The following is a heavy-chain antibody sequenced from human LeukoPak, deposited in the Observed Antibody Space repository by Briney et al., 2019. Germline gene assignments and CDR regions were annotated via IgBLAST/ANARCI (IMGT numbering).Heavy chain of an antibody. V-gene: IGHV3-23*01. Sequence: GGSLRLSCAASGFTFSSYAMSWVRQAPGKGLEWVSAISGSGGSTYYADSVKGRFTISRDNSKNTLYLQMNSLRAEDTAVYYCARGRGWLQSPGRYYFDYWGQGTLVTVSS. D-gene: IGHD5-24*01. J-gene: IGHJ4*02. CDR3: ARGRGWLQSPGRYYFDY. CDR1: GFTFSSYA. CDR2: ISGSGGST.